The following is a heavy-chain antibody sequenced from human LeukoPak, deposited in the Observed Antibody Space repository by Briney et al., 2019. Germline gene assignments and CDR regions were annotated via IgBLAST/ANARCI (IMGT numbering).Heavy chain of an antibody. CDR1: GYTFTSYG. Sequence: ASVKVSCKASGYTFTSYGISWVRQAPGQGLEWMGWISAFNGNTNYAQKLQGRVIMTTDTSTSTAYMELRSLRSDDTAVYYCARGPMDSSSWLPFDYWGQGTLVTVSS. CDR3: ARGPMDSSSWLPFDY. CDR2: ISAFNGNT. D-gene: IGHD6-13*01. V-gene: IGHV1-18*01. J-gene: IGHJ4*02.